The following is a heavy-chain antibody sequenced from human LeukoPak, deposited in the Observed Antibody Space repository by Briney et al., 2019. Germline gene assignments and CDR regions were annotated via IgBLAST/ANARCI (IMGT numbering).Heavy chain of an antibody. CDR2: ISGSGGST. CDR3: ATSPIFGVVPTKSYGMDV. J-gene: IGHJ6*02. Sequence: PGGSLRLSCAASGFTFSSYAMSWVRQAPGKGLEWVSAISGSGGSTYYADSVKGRFTISRDNSKNTLYLQMNSLRAEDTAVYYCATSPIFGVVPTKSYGMDVWGQGTTVTVSS. V-gene: IGHV3-23*01. CDR1: GFTFSSYA. D-gene: IGHD3-3*01.